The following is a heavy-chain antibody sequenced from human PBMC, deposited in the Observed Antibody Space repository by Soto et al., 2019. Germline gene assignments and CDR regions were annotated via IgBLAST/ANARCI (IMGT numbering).Heavy chain of an antibody. Sequence: GGSLRLSCAASGFTFSSYSMNWVRQAPGKGLEWVSSISSSSSYIYYADSVKGRFTISRDNAKNSLYLQMNSLRAEDTAVYYCARDWYRAVAGPDYWGQGTLVTVSS. CDR1: GFTFSSYS. J-gene: IGHJ4*02. CDR3: ARDWYRAVAGPDY. CDR2: ISSSSSYI. V-gene: IGHV3-21*01. D-gene: IGHD6-19*01.